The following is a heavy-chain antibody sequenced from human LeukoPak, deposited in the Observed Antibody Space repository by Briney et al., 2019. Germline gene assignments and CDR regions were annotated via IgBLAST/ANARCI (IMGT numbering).Heavy chain of an antibody. J-gene: IGHJ5*02. Sequence: PSETLSLTCTVSGGSISSYYWSWIRQPPGKGLEWIGYIYYSGSTNYNPSLKSRVTISVDTSKNQFSLKLSSVTAADTAVYYCARHVWDSSSSYRFDPWGQGTLVTVSS. V-gene: IGHV4-59*08. CDR2: IYYSGST. CDR1: GGSISSYY. CDR3: ARHVWDSSSSYRFDP. D-gene: IGHD6-6*01.